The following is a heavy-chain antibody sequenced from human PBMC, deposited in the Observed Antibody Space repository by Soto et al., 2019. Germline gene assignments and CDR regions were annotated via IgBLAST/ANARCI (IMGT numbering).Heavy chain of an antibody. D-gene: IGHD2-2*01. V-gene: IGHV1-18*04. Sequence: QIHLVQSGAEVKKPGASVTVSCKASGYTFSSYTFTWVRQAPGQGLEWMGCISAYNGNTNYAQRLQGRVTLTTDTTTSPAYRELGSLISADTAVYYCPRHMTAPAELVVFPAAFDYWGQGSLVTFSS. J-gene: IGHJ4*02. CDR3: PRHMTAPAELVVFPAAFDY. CDR2: ISAYNGNT. CDR1: GYTFSSYT.